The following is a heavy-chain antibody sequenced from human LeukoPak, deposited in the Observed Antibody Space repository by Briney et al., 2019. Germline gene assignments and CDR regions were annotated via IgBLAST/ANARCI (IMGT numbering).Heavy chain of an antibody. CDR1: GFTFPNTW. CDR3: ANNWDYFDY. D-gene: IGHD1-1*01. Sequence: PGGSLRLSCAASGFTFPNTWMSWVRQAPGKGLEWVSAINDGGDTTFYADSVRGRFTISRDNSKNTLYLQINSLRAGDTAIYYCANNWDYFDYWGQGILVTVSS. V-gene: IGHV3-23*01. CDR2: INDGGDTT. J-gene: IGHJ4*02.